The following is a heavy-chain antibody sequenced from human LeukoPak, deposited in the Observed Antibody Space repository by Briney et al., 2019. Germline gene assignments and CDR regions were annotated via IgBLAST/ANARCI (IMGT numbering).Heavy chain of an antibody. Sequence: WASVKVSCKASGGTFSSYAISWVRQAPGQGLEWMGGIIPIFGTANYAQKFQGRVTITADESTSTAYMELSSLRSEDTAVYYCARIVVVPAALDPWGRGTLVTVSS. J-gene: IGHJ5*02. V-gene: IGHV1-69*13. CDR3: ARIVVVPAALDP. CDR2: IIPIFGTA. D-gene: IGHD2-2*01. CDR1: GGTFSSYA.